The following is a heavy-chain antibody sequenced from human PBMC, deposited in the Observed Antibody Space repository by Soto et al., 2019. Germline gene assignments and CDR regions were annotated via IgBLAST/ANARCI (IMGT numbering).Heavy chain of an antibody. CDR1: GGTFSSYA. CDR2: IIPIFGTA. CDR3: ARQLLERGVYYYYGMDV. D-gene: IGHD6-6*01. J-gene: IGHJ6*02. Sequence: QVQLVQSGAEVKKPGSSVKVSCKASGGTFSSYAISWVRQAPGQGLEWMGGIIPIFGTANYAQKFQGRVTITANESTSTACMELSSLRSEDTAVYYCARQLLERGVYYYYGMDVWGRGSTVTFSS. V-gene: IGHV1-69*01.